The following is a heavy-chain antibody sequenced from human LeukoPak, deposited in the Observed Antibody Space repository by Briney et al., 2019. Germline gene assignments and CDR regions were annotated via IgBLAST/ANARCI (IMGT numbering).Heavy chain of an antibody. CDR2: IYYSGST. Sequence: SEALSLTCTVSGGSISSYYWSWIRQPPGKGLEWIGYIYYSGSTNYNPSLKSRVTISVDTSTNQFSLKLSSVTAADTAVYYCARLPPRYGSGSYRIYYYYMDVWGKGTTVTVSS. CDR3: ARLPPRYGSGSYRIYYYYMDV. D-gene: IGHD3-10*01. J-gene: IGHJ6*03. CDR1: GGSISSYY. V-gene: IGHV4-59*08.